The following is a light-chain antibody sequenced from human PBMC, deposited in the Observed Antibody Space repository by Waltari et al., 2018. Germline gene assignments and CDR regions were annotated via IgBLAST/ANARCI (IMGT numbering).Light chain of an antibody. V-gene: IGLV2-8*01. CDR2: EVS. J-gene: IGLJ3*02. CDR1: SSDVGGYNY. CDR3: SSYAGSNNPWV. Sequence: QSALTQPPSASGSPGQSVTISCTGTSSDVGGYNYVSWYQQHPGKAPKLMIYEVSKRPSGVPDSFSGSKSGNTASLTVSGLQAEDEADYYCSSYAGSNNPWVFGGGTKLTVL.